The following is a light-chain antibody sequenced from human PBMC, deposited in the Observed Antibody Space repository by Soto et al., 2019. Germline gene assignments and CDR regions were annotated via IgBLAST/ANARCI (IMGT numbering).Light chain of an antibody. V-gene: IGLV2-23*02. CDR2: EVN. J-gene: IGLJ3*02. CDR3: CSYVGSSILM. CDR1: SSDVGLYNL. Sequence: QSVLTQPASVSGSPGQSITISCTGTSSDVGLYNLVSWYQQLPGKAPKLIISEVNERPSGISDRFSGSKSGNTAALTICGIQDEDEADYYCCSYVGSSILMFGGGTKLTVL.